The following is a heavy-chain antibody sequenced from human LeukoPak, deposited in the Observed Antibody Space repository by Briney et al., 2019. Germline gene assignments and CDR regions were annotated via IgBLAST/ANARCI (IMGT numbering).Heavy chain of an antibody. V-gene: IGHV4-34*01. J-gene: IGHJ3*02. Sequence: PSETLSLTCAVYGGSFSGYYWSWICQPPGKGLEWIGEINHSGSTNYNPSLKSRVTISVDTSKNQFSLKLSSVTAADTAVYYCARPDCSSTSCYNAAFDIWGQGTMVTVSS. D-gene: IGHD2-2*02. CDR1: GGSFSGYY. CDR3: ARPDCSSTSCYNAAFDI. CDR2: INHSGST.